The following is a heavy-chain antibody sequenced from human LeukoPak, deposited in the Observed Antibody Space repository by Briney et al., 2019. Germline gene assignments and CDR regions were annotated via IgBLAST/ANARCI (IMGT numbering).Heavy chain of an antibody. CDR3: ARDQRDSNTSYTLFDP. CDR2: FDPEECET. Sequence: ASVKVSCKVSGYTLSELSMHWVRQAPGKGLEWVGGFDPEECETNYAQKFQGRVIMTEVTSTDTAYMELSSLRSEDTAVYYCARDQRDSNTSYTLFDPWGQGTLVIVFS. V-gene: IGHV1-24*01. D-gene: IGHD1/OR15-1a*01. CDR1: GYTLSELS. J-gene: IGHJ5*02.